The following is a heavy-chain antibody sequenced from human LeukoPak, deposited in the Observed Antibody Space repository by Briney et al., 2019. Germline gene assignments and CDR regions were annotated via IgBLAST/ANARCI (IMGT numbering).Heavy chain of an antibody. V-gene: IGHV3-30*02. CDR3: AKDLELYFAFDY. J-gene: IGHJ4*02. CDR2: IRLDGSNR. D-gene: IGHD1-7*01. Sequence: GGSLRLSCAASGFTFSNYGMHWVRQAPGKGLERVAFIRLDGSNRYYVDSVRGRFTISRDNSKNTLYLQMDSQRTNDPAAQYCAKDLELYFAFDYWGQGTLVTVSS. CDR1: GFTFSNYG.